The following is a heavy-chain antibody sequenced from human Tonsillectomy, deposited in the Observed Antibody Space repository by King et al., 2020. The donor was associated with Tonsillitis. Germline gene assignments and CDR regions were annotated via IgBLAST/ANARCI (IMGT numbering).Heavy chain of an antibody. V-gene: IGHV3-30*18. D-gene: IGHD6-13*01. CDR3: AKVEGWTAATAWYFDL. J-gene: IGHJ2*01. CDR1: GFTFSSYD. Sequence: VQLVESGGGGVQPGRSLRLSCVASGFTFSSYDMHWVRQAPGKGLEWVAVTSFDGYNKDYADSVKGRFTISRDNSKNTLYLKMNSLRGDDTGVYYCAKVEGWTAATAWYFDLWGRGTLVTVSS. CDR2: TSFDGYNK.